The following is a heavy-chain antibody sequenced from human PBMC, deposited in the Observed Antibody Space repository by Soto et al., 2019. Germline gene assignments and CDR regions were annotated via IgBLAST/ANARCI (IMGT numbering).Heavy chain of an antibody. CDR1: GYTFTSYG. J-gene: IGHJ4*02. D-gene: IGHD3-10*01. Sequence: ASVKVSCKASGYTFTSYGISWVRQAPGQGLEWMGWISAYNCNTNYAQKLQGRVTMTTDTSTSTAYMELRSLRSDDTAVYYCARDSAYYGSGSYYPWGQGTLVTVSS. CDR3: ARDSAYYGSGSYYP. V-gene: IGHV1-18*01. CDR2: ISAYNCNT.